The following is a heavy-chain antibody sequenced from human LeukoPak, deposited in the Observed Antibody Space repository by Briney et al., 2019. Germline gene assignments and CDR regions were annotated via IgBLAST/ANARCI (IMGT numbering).Heavy chain of an antibody. D-gene: IGHD5-12*01. CDR2: IYYSGST. CDR1: GGSISNFY. V-gene: IGHV4-59*08. CDR3: ARHSLRGYDYGSFDY. Sequence: SETLSLTCTVSGGSISNFYWSWLRQPLGKGLEWIAYIYYSGSTDYNPSLKSRVIISVDTSKNQFSLKLSSVTAADTAMYYCARHSLRGYDYGSFDYWGQGTLVTVSS. J-gene: IGHJ4*02.